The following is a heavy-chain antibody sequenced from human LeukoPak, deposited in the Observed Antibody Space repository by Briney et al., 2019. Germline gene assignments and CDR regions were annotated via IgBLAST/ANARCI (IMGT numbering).Heavy chain of an antibody. CDR2: INPNSGGT. D-gene: IGHD3-3*01. CDR3: ARGLGDFWSGYYFDP. J-gene: IGHJ5*02. V-gene: IGHV1-2*02. CDR1: GYTFTGYY. Sequence: ASVKVSCKASGYTFTGYYMHWVRQAPGQGLEWMGWINPNSGGTNYAQKFQGRVTMTRDTSISTAYMELSSLRSEDTAVYYCARGLGDFWSGYYFDPWGQGTLVTVSS.